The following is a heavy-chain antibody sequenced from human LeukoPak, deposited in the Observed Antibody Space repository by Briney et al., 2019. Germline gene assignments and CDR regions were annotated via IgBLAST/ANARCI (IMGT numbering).Heavy chain of an antibody. Sequence: SETLSLTCTVSGGSISSYYWSWIRLPPGKGLEWIGYIYYSGSTNYNPSLKSRVTISVDTSKNQFSLKLSSVTAADTAVYYCARERVPRYFDYWGQGTLVTVSS. CDR2: IYYSGST. CDR3: ARERVPRYFDY. V-gene: IGHV4-59*01. D-gene: IGHD4/OR15-4a*01. J-gene: IGHJ4*02. CDR1: GGSISSYY.